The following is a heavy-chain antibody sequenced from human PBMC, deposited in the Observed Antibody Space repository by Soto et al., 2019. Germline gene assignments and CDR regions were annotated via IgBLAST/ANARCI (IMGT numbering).Heavy chain of an antibody. CDR1: GFTFSSYA. D-gene: IGHD3-9*01. J-gene: IGHJ6*02. Sequence: GSLRLSCAASGFTFSSYAMSWVRQAPGKGLEWVSAISGSGGSTYYADSVKGRFTISRDNSKNTLYLQMNSLRAEDTAVYYCAKDLYNYSTGYDSGYYYYYYGMDVWGQGTTVTVSS. V-gene: IGHV3-23*01. CDR3: AKDLYNYSTGYDSGYYYYYYGMDV. CDR2: ISGSGGST.